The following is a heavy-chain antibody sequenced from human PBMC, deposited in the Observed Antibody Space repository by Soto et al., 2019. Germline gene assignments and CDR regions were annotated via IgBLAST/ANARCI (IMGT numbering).Heavy chain of an antibody. CDR1: GLTFSIAW. J-gene: IGHJ4*02. CDR3: AKENLYDYVWGSYRLYHFDY. V-gene: IGHV3-15*07. CDR2: IKSYGDRGTT. D-gene: IGHD3-16*02. Sequence: GGSLRLSCAASGLTFSIAWMNWVRQAPGKGLEWVGRIKSYGDRGTTDYAAPVKGRFTISRDDSENTLYLEMNSLRAEDTAVYYFAKENLYDYVWGSYRLYHFDYWGQGTLVTVSS.